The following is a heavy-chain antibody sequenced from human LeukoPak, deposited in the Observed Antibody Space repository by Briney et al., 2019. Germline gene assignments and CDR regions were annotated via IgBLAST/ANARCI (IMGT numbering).Heavy chain of an antibody. D-gene: IGHD3-10*01. V-gene: IGHV3-23*01. Sequence: PGGSLRLSCAASGSTFSSYAMSWVRQAPGKGLEWVSAISGSGGSTYYADSVKGRFTISRDNSKNPLYLQMNSLRAEDTAVYYCAKSEGTIVRGVIIRPYYFDYWGQGTLVTVSS. CDR3: AKSEGTIVRGVIIRPYYFDY. CDR2: ISGSGGST. CDR1: GSTFSSYA. J-gene: IGHJ4*02.